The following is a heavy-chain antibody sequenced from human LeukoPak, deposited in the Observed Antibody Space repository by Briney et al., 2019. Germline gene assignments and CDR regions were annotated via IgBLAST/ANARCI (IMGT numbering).Heavy chain of an antibody. V-gene: IGHV3-23*01. CDR1: GFTFSGYA. J-gene: IGHJ4*02. Sequence: GGSLRLSCVASGFTFSGYAMSWVRQAPGKGLEWVSVISGNSISTYYADSAKGRFTISRDNSKNTLYLQMNSLRAEDTAVYYCAKGPLIEVAGTTWDYWGQGTLVTVSS. CDR2: ISGNSIST. CDR3: AKGPLIEVAGTTWDY. D-gene: IGHD6-19*01.